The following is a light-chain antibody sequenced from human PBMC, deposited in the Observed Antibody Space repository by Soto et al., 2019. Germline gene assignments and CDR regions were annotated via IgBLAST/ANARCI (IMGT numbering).Light chain of an antibody. Sequence: EIVVTQSPATLSASPGERATLSCRASQRIDTNLAWFQQKRGQAPRLLIYGASTRATGVPARFRGSGSGTEFTLTISSLQSEDSADYYCQQYHYWWTFGQGTKVEIK. V-gene: IGKV3-15*01. CDR2: GAS. J-gene: IGKJ1*01. CDR3: QQYHYWWT. CDR1: QRIDTN.